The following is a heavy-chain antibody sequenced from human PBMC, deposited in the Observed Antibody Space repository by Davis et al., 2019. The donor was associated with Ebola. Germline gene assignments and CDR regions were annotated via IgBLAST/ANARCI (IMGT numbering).Heavy chain of an antibody. Sequence: PGGSLRLSCAASGFTFSSYAMSWVRQAPGKGLEWVSAISGSGGSTYYADSVKGRFTISRDNSKNTLYLQMNSLRAEDTAVYYCAKTAYYDSSGYYYVNDFDYWGQGTLVTVSS. CDR1: GFTFSSYA. CDR3: AKTAYYDSSGYYYVNDFDY. D-gene: IGHD3-22*01. V-gene: IGHV3-23*01. J-gene: IGHJ4*02. CDR2: ISGSGGST.